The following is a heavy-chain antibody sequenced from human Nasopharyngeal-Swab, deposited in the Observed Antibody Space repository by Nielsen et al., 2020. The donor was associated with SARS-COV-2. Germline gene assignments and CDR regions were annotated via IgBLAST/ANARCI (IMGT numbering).Heavy chain of an antibody. CDR2: FDPEDGET. CDR1: GYTLTELS. CDR3: ARAPPPALDSSGYAYYYYGMDV. J-gene: IGHJ6*02. Sequence: ASVKVSCKVSGYTLTELSMHWVRQAPGKGLEWMGGFDPEDGETIYAQKFQGRVTMTEDTSTDTAYMELRSLRSDDTAVYYCARAPPPALDSSGYAYYYYGMDVWGQGTTVTVSS. D-gene: IGHD3-22*01. V-gene: IGHV1-24*01.